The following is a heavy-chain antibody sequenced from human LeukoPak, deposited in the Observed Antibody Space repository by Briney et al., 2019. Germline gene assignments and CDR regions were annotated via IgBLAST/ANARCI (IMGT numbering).Heavy chain of an antibody. V-gene: IGHV3-30-3*01. D-gene: IGHD4-23*01. CDR3: ARDFSTEVTPFDI. Sequence: GGSLRLSCAASGFTFSSYAMHWVRQAPGKGLEWVAVISYDGSNKYYADSVKGRFTISRDNSKNTLYLQMNSLRAEDTAVYYCARDFSTEVTPFDIWGQGTMVTVSS. CDR1: GFTFSSYA. CDR2: ISYDGSNK. J-gene: IGHJ3*02.